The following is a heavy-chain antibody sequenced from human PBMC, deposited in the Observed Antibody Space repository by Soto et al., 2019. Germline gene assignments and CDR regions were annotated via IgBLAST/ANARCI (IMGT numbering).Heavy chain of an antibody. Sequence: GGSLRLSCAASGFTFSSYWMSWVRQAPGKGLEWVANIKQDGSEKYYVDSVKGRFTISRDNAKNSLYLQMNSLRAEDTAVYYCARVAQNRAHTPHNIAARLFEAFDIWCQGTMVTVSS. CDR2: IKQDGSEK. D-gene: IGHD6-6*01. CDR1: GFTFSSYW. V-gene: IGHV3-7*01. J-gene: IGHJ3*02. CDR3: ARVAQNRAHTPHNIAARLFEAFDI.